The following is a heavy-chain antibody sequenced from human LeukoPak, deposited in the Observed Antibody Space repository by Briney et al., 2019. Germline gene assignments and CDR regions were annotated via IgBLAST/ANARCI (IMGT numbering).Heavy chain of an antibody. CDR2: ISSSSSFR. D-gene: IGHD3-22*01. CDR3: ARESSGYFY. CDR1: GFNFSSYS. Sequence: PRGFLRLYCAASGFNFSSYSMNWVRQAPGKGLESASSISSSSSFRYYADSVKGRFTISRDNAKNSLYLQMNSLRAEDTAVYYCARESSGYFYWGQGTLVTVSS. J-gene: IGHJ4*02. V-gene: IGHV3-21*01.